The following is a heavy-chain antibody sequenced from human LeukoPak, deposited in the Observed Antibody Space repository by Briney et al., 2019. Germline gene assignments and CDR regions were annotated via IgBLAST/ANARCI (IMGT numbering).Heavy chain of an antibody. Sequence: SETLSLTCTVSVGSISSYYWSWIRQPPGKGLECIGYIYTSGSTNYNPSLKSRVTISVDTSKNQFSLKLSSVTAADTAVYYCARGPLAIVGATRFAFDIWGQGTMVTVSS. CDR3: ARGPLAIVGATRFAFDI. CDR1: VGSISSYY. J-gene: IGHJ3*02. D-gene: IGHD1-26*01. V-gene: IGHV4-4*09. CDR2: IYTSGST.